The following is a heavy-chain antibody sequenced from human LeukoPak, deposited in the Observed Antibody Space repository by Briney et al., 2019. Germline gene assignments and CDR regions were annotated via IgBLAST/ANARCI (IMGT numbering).Heavy chain of an antibody. D-gene: IGHD3-16*02. CDR3: ARVDYDYVWGSYRINNFDY. CDR2: ISYDGSNK. CDR1: GFTFSSYG. J-gene: IGHJ4*02. Sequence: PGGSLRLSCAASGFTFSSYGMHWVRQAPGKGLEWVAVISYDGSNKYYADSVKGRFTISRDNSKNTLYLQMNSLRAEDTAVYYCARVDYDYVWGSYRINNFDYWGQGTLVTVSS. V-gene: IGHV3-30*19.